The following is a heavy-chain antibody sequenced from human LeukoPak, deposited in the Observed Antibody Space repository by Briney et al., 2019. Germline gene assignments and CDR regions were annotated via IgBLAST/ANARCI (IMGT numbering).Heavy chain of an antibody. CDR3: AIEYYYDSSGYYQY. Sequence: ASVKVSCKXSGYTFTDYYMHWVQQAPGKGLEWMGLVDPEDGETIYSEKFQGRVTITADTSTDTAYMELSSLRSEDTAVYYCAIEYYYDSSGYYQYWGQGTLVTVSS. J-gene: IGHJ4*02. CDR1: GYTFTDYY. D-gene: IGHD3-22*01. CDR2: VDPEDGET. V-gene: IGHV1-69-2*01.